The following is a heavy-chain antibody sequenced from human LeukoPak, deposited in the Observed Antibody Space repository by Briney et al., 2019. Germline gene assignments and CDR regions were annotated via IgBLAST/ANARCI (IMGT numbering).Heavy chain of an antibody. CDR1: GYTFTGYY. Sequence: ASVKVSCKASGYTFTGYYMHWVRQAPGQGLEWMGWINTNTGNPTYAQGFTGRFVFSLDTSVSTAYLQISSLKAEDTAVYYCARDLRWSSGWYSGLYYFDYWGQGTLVTVSS. V-gene: IGHV7-4-1*02. CDR2: INTNTGNP. CDR3: ARDLRWSSGWYSGLYYFDY. D-gene: IGHD6-19*01. J-gene: IGHJ4*02.